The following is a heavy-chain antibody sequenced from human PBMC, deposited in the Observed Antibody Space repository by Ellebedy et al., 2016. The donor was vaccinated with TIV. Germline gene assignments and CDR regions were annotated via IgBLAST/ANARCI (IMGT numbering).Heavy chain of an antibody. CDR3: AKLKEAGVLLWFGDFLIFDD. J-gene: IGHJ4*02. V-gene: IGHV3-23*01. Sequence: GESLKISCTASGFTFSAYAMNWVRQAPGKGLEWVSSITNNGGTTYYADSVRGRFTISRDNSKNTLYLQMDSLRAEDTALYYCAKLKEAGVLLWFGDFLIFDDWGQGALVTVSS. CDR1: GFTFSAYA. D-gene: IGHD3-10*01. CDR2: ITNNGGTT.